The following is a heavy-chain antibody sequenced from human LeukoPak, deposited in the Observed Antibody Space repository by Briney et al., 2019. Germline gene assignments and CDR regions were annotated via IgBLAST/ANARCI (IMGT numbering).Heavy chain of an antibody. CDR2: ISSSGSTI. V-gene: IGHV3-11*04. CDR3: ARASTTVVTLDTFAI. CDR1: GFTFSDYY. D-gene: IGHD4-23*01. J-gene: IGHJ3*02. Sequence: GGSLRLSCAASGFTFSDYYMSWIRQAPGKGLEWVSYISSSGSTIYYADSVKGRFTISRDNAKNSLYLQMSSLRAEDTALYYCARASTTVVTLDTFAIWGQGTMVTVSS.